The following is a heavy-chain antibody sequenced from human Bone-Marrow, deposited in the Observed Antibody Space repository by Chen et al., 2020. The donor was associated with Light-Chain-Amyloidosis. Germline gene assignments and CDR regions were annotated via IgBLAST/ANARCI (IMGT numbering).Heavy chain of an antibody. CDR2: ISWDGGRA. Sequence: EVQLVESGGVVVQPGESLRLSCEASGFTFGDYPMHWVRQAPGESLEWVSLISWDGGRAYYADSLKGRFTISRDNSKNSLYLQMNSLSTEDTALYYCAKGQGGSGWHFDSWGQGTLVTVSS. V-gene: IGHV3-43*01. D-gene: IGHD6-19*01. CDR3: AKGQGGSGWHFDS. J-gene: IGHJ4*02. CDR1: GFTFGDYP.